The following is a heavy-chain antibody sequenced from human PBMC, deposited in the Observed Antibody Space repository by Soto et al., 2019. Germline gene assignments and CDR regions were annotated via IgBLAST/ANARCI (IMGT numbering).Heavy chain of an antibody. CDR3: AKQALGYCSGGSCYSRSGGYYYYGVDV. D-gene: IGHD2-15*01. Sequence: SETLSLTCTVSGGSISSSSYYWGWIRQPPGKGLEWIGSIYYSGSTYYNPSLKSRVTISVDTSKNQFSLKLSSVTAADTAVYYFAKQALGYCSGGSCYSRSGGYYYYGVDVWGQGTTVTVSS. CDR2: IYYSGST. CDR1: GGSISSSSYY. V-gene: IGHV4-39*01. J-gene: IGHJ6*02.